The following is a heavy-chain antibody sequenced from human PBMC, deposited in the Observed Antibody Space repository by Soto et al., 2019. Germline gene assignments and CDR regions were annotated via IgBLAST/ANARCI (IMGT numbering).Heavy chain of an antibody. J-gene: IGHJ3*02. CDR2: IIPIFGTA. D-gene: IGHD2-2*01. CDR3: AKYVSGAFDI. Sequence: SVKVSCKDSGGTFSSYAISWVRQAPGQGLEWMGGIIPIFGTANYAQKFQGRVTITADESTSTAYMELRSLRSDDTAVYYCAKYVSGAFDIWGQGTMVT. V-gene: IGHV1-69*13. CDR1: GGTFSSYA.